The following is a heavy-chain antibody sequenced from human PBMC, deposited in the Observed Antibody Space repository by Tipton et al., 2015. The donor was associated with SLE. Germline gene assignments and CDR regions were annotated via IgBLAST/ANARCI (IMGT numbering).Heavy chain of an antibody. CDR1: GGSFSGYY. J-gene: IGHJ3*02. V-gene: IGHV4-34*01. Sequence: GLVKLSETLSLTCAVYGGSFSGYYWSWIRQPPGKGLEWIGEINHSGSTNYNPSLKSRVTISVDTSKNQFSLKLSSVTAADTAVYYCARHGAYYDFWSGPNGAFDIWGQGTMVTVSS. CDR3: ARHGAYYDFWSGPNGAFDI. D-gene: IGHD3-3*01. CDR2: INHSGST.